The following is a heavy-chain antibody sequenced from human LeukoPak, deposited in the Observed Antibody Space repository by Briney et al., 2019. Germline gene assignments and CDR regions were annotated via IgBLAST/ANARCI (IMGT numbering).Heavy chain of an antibody. D-gene: IGHD3-10*01. CDR3: ARDLPTLYYGSGSYYPG. Sequence: EXIXEINHSGSTNYNPSLKSRVTISVDTSKNQFSLKLSSVTAADTAVYYCARDLPTLYYGSGSYYPGWGQGTLVTVSS. J-gene: IGHJ4*02. V-gene: IGHV4-34*01. CDR2: INHSGST.